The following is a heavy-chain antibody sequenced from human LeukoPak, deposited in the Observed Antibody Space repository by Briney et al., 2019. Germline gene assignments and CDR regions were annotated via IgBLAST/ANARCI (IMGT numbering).Heavy chain of an antibody. CDR3: TTTGGLETDDY. J-gene: IGHJ4*02. V-gene: IGHV3-7*01. CDR1: GFAFSTYW. CDR2: IKVDGSEK. Sequence: GGSLRLSCAASGFAFSTYWMSWVRQGPGKGLEWVAYIKVDGSEKYYVDSVKGRFIISRDNAKNTLHLQMNSLRAEDTARYYCTTTGGLETDDYWGQGTLVTVSS.